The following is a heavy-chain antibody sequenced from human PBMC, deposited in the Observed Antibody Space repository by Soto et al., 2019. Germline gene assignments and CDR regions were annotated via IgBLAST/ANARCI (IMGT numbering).Heavy chain of an antibody. D-gene: IGHD6-13*01. Sequence: GGSLRLSCAASGFTFRSFTMNWVRQAPGKGLEWVSTISSNSAYIYYTDALRGRFTISRDNAKNSLHLQMNSLRAEDTAAYYCTREASPDSSARGCFEPWGPGILVTVSS. V-gene: IGHV3-21*01. CDR1: GFTFRSFT. CDR3: TREASPDSSARGCFEP. J-gene: IGHJ5*02. CDR2: ISSNSAYI.